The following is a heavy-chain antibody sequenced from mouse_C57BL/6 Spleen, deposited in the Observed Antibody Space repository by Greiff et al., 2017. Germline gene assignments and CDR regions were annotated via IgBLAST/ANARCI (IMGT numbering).Heavy chain of an antibody. CDR2: INPNNGGT. V-gene: IGHV1-26*01. J-gene: IGHJ4*01. CDR3: ASPDAMDY. Sequence: VQLQQSGPELVKPGASVKISCKASGYTFTDYYMNWVKQSHGKSLEWIGDINPNNGGTSYNQKFKGKATLTVDKSSSTAYMELRSLTSDDSAVYYCASPDAMDYWGQGTSGTVSS. CDR1: GYTFTDYY.